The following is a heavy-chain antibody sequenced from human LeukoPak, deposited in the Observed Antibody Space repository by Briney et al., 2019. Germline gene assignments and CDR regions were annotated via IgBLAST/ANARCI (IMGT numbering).Heavy chain of an antibody. CDR2: IYPGDSET. CDR1: GYSFTSYW. V-gene: IGHV5-51*01. D-gene: IGHD2-15*01. CDR3: TKGKGYCSAGSCGIFDY. Sequence: GESLKISCKGSGYSFTSYWIGWVRQMPGKGLEWMGIIYPGDSETKYSPSFQGQVTISADKSISTAYLQWSSLKASDTAMYYCTKGKGYCSAGSCGIFDYWGQGTLVTVSS. J-gene: IGHJ4*02.